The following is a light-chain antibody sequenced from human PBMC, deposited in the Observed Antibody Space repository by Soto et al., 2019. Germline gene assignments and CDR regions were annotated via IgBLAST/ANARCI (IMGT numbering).Light chain of an antibody. CDR1: QSVSSN. CDR3: QQRSNWPRT. V-gene: IGKV3-11*01. CDR2: DAS. J-gene: IGKJ3*01. Sequence: EIVLTQSPATLSLSPGERATLSCRASQSVSSNLAGYQQKPGQAPRLLIYDASNRTTGSPARFSGSGSGTDFTLTNSSLGPEDVAVYYCQQRSNWPRTFGPGTKVDIK.